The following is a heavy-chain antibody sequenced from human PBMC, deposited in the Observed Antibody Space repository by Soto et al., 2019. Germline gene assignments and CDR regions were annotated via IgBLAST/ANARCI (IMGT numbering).Heavy chain of an antibody. Sequence: ASVKVSCKASGGTFSSYAISWVRQAPGQGLEWMGWINAGNGNTKYSQKFQGRVTITRDTSASTAYMELSSLRSEDTAVYYCARGLRWQQLSEFDYWGQGTLVTVSS. CDR3: ARGLRWQQLSEFDY. V-gene: IGHV1-3*01. CDR1: GGTFSSYA. CDR2: INAGNGNT. J-gene: IGHJ4*02. D-gene: IGHD6-13*01.